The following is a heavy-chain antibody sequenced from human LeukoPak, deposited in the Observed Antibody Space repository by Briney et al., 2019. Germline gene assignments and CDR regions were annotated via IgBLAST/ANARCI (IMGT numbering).Heavy chain of an antibody. D-gene: IGHD1-7*01. Sequence: GGSLRLSCAASGFTFSDYYMGWIRQALGKGLEWVSYIGGSGSITFYADSVKGRFTISRDNAKNSVYLQMNSLRAEDTAVYYCGRDFGLFGTKRSFDIWGQGTMVTVSS. J-gene: IGHJ3*02. CDR1: GFTFSDYY. V-gene: IGHV3-11*01. CDR2: IGGSGSIT. CDR3: GRDFGLFGTKRSFDI.